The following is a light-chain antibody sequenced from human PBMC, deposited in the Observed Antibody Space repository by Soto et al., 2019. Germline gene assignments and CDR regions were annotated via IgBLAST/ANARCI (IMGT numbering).Light chain of an antibody. CDR2: EVS. V-gene: IGKV2-24*01. CDR1: QRLVHSDGNTY. CDR3: MHTTQFPLT. Sequence: DIVLTQTPLSSPVTLGQPASISCRSSQRLVHSDGNTYLNWLQQRPVQPPRLLIYEVSNRFSGVPDRFSGSGGGTDFTLEISRVEAEDVGVYYCMHTTQFPLTFGGGTKVEIK. J-gene: IGKJ4*01.